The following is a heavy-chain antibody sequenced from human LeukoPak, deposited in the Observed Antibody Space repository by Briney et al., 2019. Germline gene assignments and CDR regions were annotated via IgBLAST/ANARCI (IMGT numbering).Heavy chain of an antibody. Sequence: SVKVSCKASGGTFSSYAISWVRQAPGQGLEWMGRITPILGIANYAQKFQGRVTITADKSTSTAYMELSSLRSEDTAVYYCASLGGSGYWGQGTLVTVSS. D-gene: IGHD3-16*01. CDR2: ITPILGIA. CDR3: ASLGGSGY. J-gene: IGHJ4*02. V-gene: IGHV1-69*04. CDR1: GGTFSSYA.